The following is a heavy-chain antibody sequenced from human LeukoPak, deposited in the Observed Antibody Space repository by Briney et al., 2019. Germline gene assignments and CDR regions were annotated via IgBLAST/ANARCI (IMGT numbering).Heavy chain of an antibody. CDR1: SGSISTSNYY. J-gene: IGHJ4*02. V-gene: IGHV4-39*07. D-gene: IGHD5-12*01. CDR2: IFYSGST. Sequence: SETLSLTCTVSSGSISTSNYYWGWVRQPPGKALEWIGNIFYSGSTYYSPSLKSRVTISLDTSRNQFSLKLSSVTAADTAVYYCARNRYHGYDFDFWGPGTLVTVSS. CDR3: ARNRYHGYDFDF.